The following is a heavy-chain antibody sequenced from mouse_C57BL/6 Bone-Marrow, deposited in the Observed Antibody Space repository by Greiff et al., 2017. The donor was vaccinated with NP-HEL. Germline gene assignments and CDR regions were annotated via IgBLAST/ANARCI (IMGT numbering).Heavy chain of an antibody. CDR1: GYTFTDYY. V-gene: IGHV1-26*01. J-gene: IGHJ4*01. CDR3: AGGGYDGGKYAMDY. CDR2: INPNNGGT. D-gene: IGHD2-2*01. Sequence: EVQLQQSGPELVKPGASVKISCKASGYTFTDYYMNWVKQSHGQSLEWIGDINPNNGGTSYNQKFKGKATLTVDKSSSTAYMELGSLTSEDSAADYCAGGGYDGGKYAMDYWGQGTSVTVSS.